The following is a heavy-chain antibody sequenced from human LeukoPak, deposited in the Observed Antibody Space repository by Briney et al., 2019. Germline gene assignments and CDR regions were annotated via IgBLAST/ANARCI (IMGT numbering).Heavy chain of an antibody. V-gene: IGHV1-46*01. J-gene: IGHJ4*02. D-gene: IGHD3-22*01. Sequence: GASEKVSCKASGYTFTNYYMHWVRQAPGHGLVWMGIIYPSGGGSSYAQKFQGRVTMTRDTSTSTVYMELSSLTSEDTAVYYCARAYSGYSIDFWGQGTLVAVSS. CDR1: GYTFTNYY. CDR3: ARAYSGYSIDF. CDR2: IYPSGGGS.